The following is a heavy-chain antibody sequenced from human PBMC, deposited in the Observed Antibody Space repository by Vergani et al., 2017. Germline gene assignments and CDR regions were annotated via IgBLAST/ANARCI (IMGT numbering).Heavy chain of an antibody. CDR2: ISAYNGNT. D-gene: IGHD6-6*01. Sequence: QVQLVQSGAEVKKPGASVKVSCKASGYTFTSYGISWVRQAPGQGLEWMGWISAYNGNTNYAQKFQGRVTITADESTSTAYMELSSLRSEDTAVYYCATRRLPYSSSGRSRAYYYYYMDVWGKGTTVTVSS. J-gene: IGHJ6*03. CDR3: ATRRLPYSSSGRSRAYYYYYMDV. CDR1: GYTFTSYG. V-gene: IGHV1-18*01.